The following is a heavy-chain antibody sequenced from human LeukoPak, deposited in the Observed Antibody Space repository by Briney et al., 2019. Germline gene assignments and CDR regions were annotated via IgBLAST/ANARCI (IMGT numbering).Heavy chain of an antibody. CDR2: ISSSSSDI. Sequence: PGGSLRLSCAASGFTFSTYSMNWVRQTPGKGLEWVSSISSSSSDIYYADSMKGRFTISRDNAKSSLYLQMNSLRAEDTAVYYCARFGELFTDNFYYGMDVWGQGTTVTVSS. V-gene: IGHV3-21*01. J-gene: IGHJ6*02. D-gene: IGHD3-10*01. CDR1: GFTFSTYS. CDR3: ARFGELFTDNFYYGMDV.